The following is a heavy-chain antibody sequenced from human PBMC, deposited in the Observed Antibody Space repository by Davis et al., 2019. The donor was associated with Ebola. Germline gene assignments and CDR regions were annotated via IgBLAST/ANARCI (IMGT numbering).Heavy chain of an antibody. CDR2: IWYDGSNK. Sequence: PGGSLRLSCAASGFTFSSYGMHWVRQAPGKGLEWVAVIWYDGSNKYYADSVKGRFTISRDNSKNTLYLQMNSLRAEDTAVYYCARCSVYGGDCYPFDYWGQGTLVTVSS. D-gene: IGHD2-21*01. J-gene: IGHJ4*02. CDR1: GFTFSSYG. CDR3: ARCSVYGGDCYPFDY. V-gene: IGHV3-33*08.